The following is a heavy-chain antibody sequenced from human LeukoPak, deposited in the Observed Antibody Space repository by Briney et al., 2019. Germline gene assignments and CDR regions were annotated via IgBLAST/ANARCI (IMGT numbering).Heavy chain of an antibody. D-gene: IGHD2-15*01. CDR1: GFTFSSYA. Sequence: GGSLRLSCAASGFTFSSYAMHWVRQAPGKGLEGGAVISYDGSNKYYGDSVKGRFTISRDNSKNTLYLQMHSLRAEDTVVYYCARADVVVVAATRGPLDYWGQGNLVTVSS. CDR3: ARADVVVVAATRGPLDY. V-gene: IGHV3-30*04. CDR2: ISYDGSNK. J-gene: IGHJ4*02.